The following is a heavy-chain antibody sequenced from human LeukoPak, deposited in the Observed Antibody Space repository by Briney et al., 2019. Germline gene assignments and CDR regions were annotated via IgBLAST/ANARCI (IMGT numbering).Heavy chain of an antibody. J-gene: IGHJ6*03. CDR3: ARHGLWSGDIVVVVAATPWVSYMDV. Sequence: SETLSLTCTVSGGSISSSSYYWGWIRQPPGKGLEWIGSIYYSGSPYYNPSLKSRVTISVDTSKNQFSLKLSSVTAADTAVYYCARHGLWSGDIVVVVAATPWVSYMDVWGKGTTVTISS. CDR1: GGSISSSSYY. D-gene: IGHD2-15*01. V-gene: IGHV4-39*07. CDR2: IYYSGSP.